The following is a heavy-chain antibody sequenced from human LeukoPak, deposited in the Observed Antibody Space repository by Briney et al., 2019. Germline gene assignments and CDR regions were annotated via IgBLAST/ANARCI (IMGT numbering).Heavy chain of an antibody. CDR2: ISSSGNSI. CDR1: GFTVISYE. CDR3: ARALPSSYYYFDY. J-gene: IGHJ4*02. V-gene: IGHV3-48*03. Sequence: GGSLRLSCAASGFTVISYEVNWVRQAPGKGLEWVSYISSSGNSIFYADSVKGRFTISRDNAKNSLYLQMNSLRAEDTAVYYCARALPSSYYYFDYWGQGTLVTVSS. D-gene: IGHD6-13*01.